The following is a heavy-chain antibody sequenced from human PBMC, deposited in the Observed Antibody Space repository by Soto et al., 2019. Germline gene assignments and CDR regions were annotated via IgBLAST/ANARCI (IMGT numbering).Heavy chain of an antibody. D-gene: IGHD2-15*01. Sequence: GESLKISCAASGFTFSSYWMSWVRQAPGKGLEWVANIKQDGSEKYYVDSVKGRFTISRDNAKNSLYLQMNSLRAEDTAVYYCARAKDRYYYYYYMDVWGKGTTVTVSS. CDR3: ARAKDRYYYYYYMDV. CDR1: GFTFSSYW. V-gene: IGHV3-7*03. J-gene: IGHJ6*03. CDR2: IKQDGSEK.